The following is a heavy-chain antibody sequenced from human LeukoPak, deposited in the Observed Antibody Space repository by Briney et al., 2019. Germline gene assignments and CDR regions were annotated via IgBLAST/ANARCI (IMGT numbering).Heavy chain of an antibody. CDR2: IYTSGST. CDR3: ASTKRGDILTGYFADY. Sequence: SETLSLTCTVPGGSISSYYWSWIRQPPGKGLEWIWYIYTSGSTNYNPSLKSRVTISVDTSKNQFSLKLSSVTAADTAVYYCASTKRGDILTGYFADYWGQGTLVTVSS. D-gene: IGHD3-9*01. J-gene: IGHJ4*02. V-gene: IGHV4-4*09. CDR1: GGSISSYY.